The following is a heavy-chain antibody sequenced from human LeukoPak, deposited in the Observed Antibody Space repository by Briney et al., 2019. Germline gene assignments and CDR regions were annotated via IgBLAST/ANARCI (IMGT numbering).Heavy chain of an antibody. CDR3: ARGGNIWSGLSGRNWFDP. V-gene: IGHV4-34*01. CDR1: GGSFRGYH. Sequence: KTSETLSLTCAVYGGSFRGYHWSWIRQPPGTGLEWIGEVNHSGSTNYNPSLKSRVTISGDTSNNQFSLRLSSVTAADTAVYYCARGGNIWSGLSGRNWFDPWGQGTLVTVSS. J-gene: IGHJ5*02. D-gene: IGHD3-3*01. CDR2: VNHSGST.